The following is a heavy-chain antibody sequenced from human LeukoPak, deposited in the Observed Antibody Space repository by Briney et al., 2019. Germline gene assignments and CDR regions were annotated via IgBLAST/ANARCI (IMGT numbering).Heavy chain of an antibody. Sequence: GGSLRLSCAASGFTFSDYYMSWIRQAPGKGLEWVSYISSSGSTIYYADSVKGRFTISRDNAKNSLYLQMNSLRAEDTAVYYCARDSERAMPGNGVDWFDPWGQGTLVTVSS. V-gene: IGHV3-11*04. D-gene: IGHD2-2*01. J-gene: IGHJ5*02. CDR1: GFTFSDYY. CDR2: ISSSGSTI. CDR3: ARDSERAMPGNGVDWFDP.